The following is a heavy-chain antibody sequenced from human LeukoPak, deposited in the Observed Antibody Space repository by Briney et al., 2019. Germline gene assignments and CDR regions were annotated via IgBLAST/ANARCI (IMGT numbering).Heavy chain of an antibody. Sequence: SETLSLTCTVSGGSISSGGYYWSWIRQPPGKGLEWIGYIYHSGSTYYNPSLKSRVTISVDRSKNQFSLKLSSVTAADTAVYYCARGWGWDGEPDWGQGTLVTVSS. CDR1: GGSISSGGYY. CDR3: ARGWGWDGEPD. D-gene: IGHD3-10*01. J-gene: IGHJ4*02. V-gene: IGHV4-30-2*01. CDR2: IYHSGST.